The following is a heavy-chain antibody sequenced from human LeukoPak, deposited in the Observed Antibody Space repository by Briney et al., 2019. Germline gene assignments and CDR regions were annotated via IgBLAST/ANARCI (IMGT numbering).Heavy chain of an antibody. D-gene: IGHD6-19*01. CDR2: IYHSGST. Sequence: PSQTLSLTCTVSGGSISSGGYYWSWIRQPPGKGLEWIGYIYHSGSTYYNPSLKSRVTISVDRSKNQFSLKLSSVTAADTAVYYCARTGIAVAGIDYWGQGTLVTVSS. CDR1: GGSISSGGYY. CDR3: ARTGIAVAGIDY. J-gene: IGHJ4*02. V-gene: IGHV4-30-2*01.